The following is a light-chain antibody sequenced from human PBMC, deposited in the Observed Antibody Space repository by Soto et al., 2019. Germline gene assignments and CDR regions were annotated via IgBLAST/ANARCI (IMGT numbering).Light chain of an antibody. J-gene: IGKJ1*01. V-gene: IGKV1-39*01. CDR2: AAS. CDR3: QQSDNTPPT. CDR1: QTISSY. Sequence: DIQMTQSPSSLSASVGDRVTITCRASQTISSYLNWYQQKPGKAPKLLIYAASSLQSGLPSRFSVSGSGTDFTLTIISLQHDDFATYYCQQSDNTPPTFGQGNTVPIK.